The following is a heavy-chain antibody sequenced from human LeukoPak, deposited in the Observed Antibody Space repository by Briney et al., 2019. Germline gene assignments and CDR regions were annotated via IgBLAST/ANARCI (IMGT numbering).Heavy chain of an antibody. CDR2: INHSGST. V-gene: IGHV4-34*01. Sequence: SETLSLTCAVYGGSFSGYYWSWIRQPPGKGLEWIGEINHSGSTNYNPSLKSRVTISVDTSKNQFSLKLSSVTAADTAVYYCARCIGYSSSWRYWGQGTLVTVSS. D-gene: IGHD6-13*01. CDR1: GGSFSGYY. J-gene: IGHJ4*02. CDR3: ARCIGYSSSWRY.